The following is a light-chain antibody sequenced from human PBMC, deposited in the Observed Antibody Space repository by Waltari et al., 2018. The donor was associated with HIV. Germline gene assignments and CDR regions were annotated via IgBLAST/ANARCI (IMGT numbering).Light chain of an antibody. Sequence: QSVLTQPPSASGTPGQRVTISCSGSSSNIGNNNVYWYRQLPGLAPRLLIYRNNPRPAGFPDRFSGSKSGPSAALAISGLRSEDEADYYCATWGDSLSGPVVFGGVTKLTV. CDR1: SSNIGNNN. J-gene: IGLJ2*01. CDR2: RNN. CDR3: ATWGDSLSGPVV. V-gene: IGLV1-47*01.